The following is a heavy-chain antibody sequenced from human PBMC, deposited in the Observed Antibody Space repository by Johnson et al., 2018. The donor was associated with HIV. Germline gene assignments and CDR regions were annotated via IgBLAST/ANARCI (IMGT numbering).Heavy chain of an antibody. CDR2: ISGSGGST. D-gene: IGHD6-13*01. J-gene: IGHJ3*02. V-gene: IGHV3-23*01. Sequence: VQLLESGGGVVQPGRSLRLSCAASGFTFSSYAMHWVRQAPGKGLEWVSAISGSGGSTYYADSVKGRFTISRDNSKNTLYLQMNSLRADDTALYYCVGTAAEGAFDIWGQRTMVTVSS. CDR3: VGTAAEGAFDI. CDR1: GFTFSSYA.